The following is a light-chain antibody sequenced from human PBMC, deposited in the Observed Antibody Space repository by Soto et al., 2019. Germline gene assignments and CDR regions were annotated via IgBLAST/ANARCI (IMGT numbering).Light chain of an antibody. CDR1: SSDIGVYNY. CDR2: EVN. CDR3: AAWDDSLIGV. J-gene: IGLJ2*01. Sequence: QSALTQPASVSGSPGQSITFSCTGTSSDIGVYNYVSWYQQHPGKAPKLMIYEVNNRPSGVSNRFSGSKSGNTASLTISGLQAEDEADYYCAAWDDSLIGVFGGGTKLTVL. V-gene: IGLV2-14*01.